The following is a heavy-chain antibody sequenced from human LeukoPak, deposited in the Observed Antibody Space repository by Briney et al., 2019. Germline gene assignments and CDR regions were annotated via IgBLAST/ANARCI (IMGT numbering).Heavy chain of an antibody. V-gene: IGHV4-38-2*02. CDR1: GYSISSGYY. CDR3: ARQEWSGSDYFDY. CDR2: IYHSGST. J-gene: IGHJ4*02. Sequence: SETLSLTCTVSGYSISSGYYWGWIRQPPGKGLEWIGSIYHSGSTYYNPSFKSRVSISVDTSKNQFSLKLSSVTAADTAVYYCARQEWSGSDYFDYWGQGTLVTVSS. D-gene: IGHD3-3*01.